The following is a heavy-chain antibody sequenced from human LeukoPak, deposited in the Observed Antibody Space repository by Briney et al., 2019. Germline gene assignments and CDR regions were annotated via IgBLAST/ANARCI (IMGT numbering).Heavy chain of an antibody. Sequence: GGSLRLSCAASGFTFSSYSMNWVRQAPGKGLEWVSSISSSSSYIYYADSVKGRFTISRDNAKNSLYLQMNSLGAEDTAVYYCQGDIVVVPAAMGYCSGGSCYSAFDIWGQGTMVTVSS. CDR3: QGDIVVVPAAMGYCSGGSCYSAFDI. J-gene: IGHJ3*02. CDR2: ISSSSSYI. CDR1: GFTFSSYS. D-gene: IGHD2-2*01. V-gene: IGHV3-21*01.